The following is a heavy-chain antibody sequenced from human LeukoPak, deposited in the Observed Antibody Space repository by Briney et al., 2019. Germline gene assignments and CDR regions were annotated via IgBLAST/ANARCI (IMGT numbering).Heavy chain of an antibody. CDR1: GFTFSSYG. D-gene: IGHD3-22*01. CDR3: ARDAYYYDSSGYHDH. Sequence: GGSLRFSCAASGFTFSSYGMHWVRQAPGKGLEWVAVIWYDGSNKYYADSVKGRFTISRDNSKNTLYLQMNSLRAEDTAVYYCARDAYYYDSSGYHDHWGQGTLVTVSS. V-gene: IGHV3-33*01. CDR2: IWYDGSNK. J-gene: IGHJ4*02.